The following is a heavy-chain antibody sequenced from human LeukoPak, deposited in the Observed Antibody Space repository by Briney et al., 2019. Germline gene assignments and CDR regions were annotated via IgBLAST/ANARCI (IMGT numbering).Heavy chain of an antibody. CDR1: GFTFSSYS. CDR3: AREFGYCSGGSCYYYMDV. D-gene: IGHD2-15*01. CDR2: ISSSSSYI. Sequence: PGGSLRLSCAASGFTFSSYSMNWVRQAPGKGLEWVSSISSSSSYIYYADSVKGRFTISRDNAKNSLYLQMNSLRAEDTAVYYCAREFGYCSGGSCYYYMDVWGKGTTVTVSS. V-gene: IGHV3-21*01. J-gene: IGHJ6*03.